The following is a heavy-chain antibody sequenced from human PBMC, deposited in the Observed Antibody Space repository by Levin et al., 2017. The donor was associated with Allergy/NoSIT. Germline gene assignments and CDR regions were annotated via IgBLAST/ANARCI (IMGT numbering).Heavy chain of an antibody. J-gene: IGHJ4*02. CDR2: IYPGDSDT. V-gene: IGHV5-51*01. D-gene: IGHD6-19*01. CDR3: ARLAYSSGWYPGDFDY. Sequence: GESLKISCKGSGYSFTSYWIGWVRQMPGKGLEWMGIIYPGDSDTRYSPSFQGQVTISADKSISTAYLQWSSLKASDTAMYYCARLAYSSGWYPGDFDYWGQGTLVTVSS. CDR1: GYSFTSYW.